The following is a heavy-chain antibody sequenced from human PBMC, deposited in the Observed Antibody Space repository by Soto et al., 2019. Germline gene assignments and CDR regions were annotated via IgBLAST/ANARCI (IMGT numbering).Heavy chain of an antibody. Sequence: PSETLSLTCAVYGGSFSGCYWSWIRQPPGKGLEWIGEINHSGSTNYNPSLKSRVTISVDTSKNQFSLKLSSVTAADTAVYYCARSTTQQLVPQVGNWFDPWGQGTLVTVSS. CDR2: INHSGST. V-gene: IGHV4-34*01. D-gene: IGHD6-13*01. CDR3: ARSTTQQLVPQVGNWFDP. CDR1: GGSFSGCY. J-gene: IGHJ5*02.